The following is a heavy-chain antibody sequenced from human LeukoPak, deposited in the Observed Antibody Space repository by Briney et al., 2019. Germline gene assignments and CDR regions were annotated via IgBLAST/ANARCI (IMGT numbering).Heavy chain of an antibody. J-gene: IGHJ5*02. Sequence: SETLSLTCAVYGGSFSGYYWSWIRQPPGKGLEWMGEINHSGSTNYNPSLKSRVTISVDTSKNQFSLKLSSVTAADTAVYYCARGQFPQLRLNWFDPWGQGTLVTVSS. V-gene: IGHV4-34*01. D-gene: IGHD3-16*01. CDR3: ARGQFPQLRLNWFDP. CDR1: GGSFSGYY. CDR2: INHSGST.